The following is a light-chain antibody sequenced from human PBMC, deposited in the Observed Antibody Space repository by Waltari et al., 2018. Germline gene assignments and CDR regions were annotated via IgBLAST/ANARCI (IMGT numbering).Light chain of an antibody. CDR2: EIS. J-gene: IGKJ1*01. CDR1: QSLVHIDGNTY. CDR3: SQTSQFPLT. Sequence: EIVMTQTPLSLPVTLGQPASISCRSSQSLVHIDGNTYLNWLHQRPGQPPRLLLYEISMRVSGVPDRVSGSGAGTDFTLEITRVEPDDVGIYYCSQTSQFPLTFGQGTRVEIK. V-gene: IGKV2-24*01.